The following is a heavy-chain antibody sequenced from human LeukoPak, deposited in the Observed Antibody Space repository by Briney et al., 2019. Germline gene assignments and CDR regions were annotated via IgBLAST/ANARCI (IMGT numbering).Heavy chain of an antibody. Sequence: PAETLSLTCAVYGGSFSGYFWSWIRQPPGKGLEWIGYIYYSGSTNYNPSLKSRVTISVDTSKNQFSLKLSSVTAADTAVYYYARSAQRGSRRAIDYWGQGTLVTVSS. CDR1: GGSFSGYF. CDR2: IYYSGST. CDR3: ARSAQRGSRRAIDY. J-gene: IGHJ4*02. V-gene: IGHV4-59*01. D-gene: IGHD1-26*01.